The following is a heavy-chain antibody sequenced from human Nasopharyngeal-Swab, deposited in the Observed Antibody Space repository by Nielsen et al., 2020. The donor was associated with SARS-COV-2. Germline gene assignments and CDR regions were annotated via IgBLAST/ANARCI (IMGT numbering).Heavy chain of an antibody. CDR2: IYHSGST. CDR3: ASAGITMVRGVPQYYYYGMDV. Sequence: SETLSLTCAVSGGSISSGGYSWSWIRQPPGKGLEWIGYIYHSGSTYYNPSLKSRVTISVDRSKNQFSLKLSSVTAADTAVYYCASAGITMVRGVPQYYYYGMDVWGQGTTVTVSS. V-gene: IGHV4-30-2*01. CDR1: GGSISSGGYS. D-gene: IGHD3-10*01. J-gene: IGHJ6*02.